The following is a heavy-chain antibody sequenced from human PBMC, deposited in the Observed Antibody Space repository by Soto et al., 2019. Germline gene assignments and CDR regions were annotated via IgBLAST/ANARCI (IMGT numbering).Heavy chain of an antibody. CDR3: AAEGYVILTGYYFDY. CDR1: GFTFTSSA. J-gene: IGHJ4*02. CDR2: IVVGSGNT. D-gene: IGHD3-9*01. Sequence: QMQLVQSGPEVKKPGTSVKVSCKASGFTFTSSAVQWVRQARGQRLEWIGWIVVGSGNTNYAQKFQERVTITRDMSKSTAYLELSSLRSEDTAVYYCAAEGYVILTGYYFDYWGQGTLVTVSS. V-gene: IGHV1-58*01.